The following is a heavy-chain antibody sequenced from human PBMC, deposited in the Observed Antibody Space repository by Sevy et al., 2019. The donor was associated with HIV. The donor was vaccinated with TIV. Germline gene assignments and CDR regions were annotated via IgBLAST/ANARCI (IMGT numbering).Heavy chain of an antibody. CDR1: GGSISSNY. CDR3: AEGSGSYYNY. Sequence: SETLSLTCTVSGGSISSNYWSWIRQPPGKGLEWIGYIYYSGSTNYNPSLKSRVTISVDTSKNQFSLKLSSVTAADTAMYYCAEGSGSYYNYWGQGTLVTVSS. CDR2: IYYSGST. J-gene: IGHJ4*02. D-gene: IGHD3-10*01. V-gene: IGHV4-59*01.